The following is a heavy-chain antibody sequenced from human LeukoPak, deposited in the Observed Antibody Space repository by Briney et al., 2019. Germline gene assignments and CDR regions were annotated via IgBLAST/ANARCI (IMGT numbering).Heavy chain of an antibody. CDR2: RYYTGSA. J-gene: IGHJ4*02. D-gene: IGHD3-22*01. V-gene: IGHV4-59*01. CDR3: ARGGYESSGSYYFFDD. Sequence: SETLSLTCSLSGGFISGYYWNWIRQPPGKGLEWIGYRYYTGSANYNPSLKSRVTILVDTSKNQVSLKLTSVTAADTAEYYCARGGYESSGSYYFFDDWGQGTLVTVSS. CDR1: GGFISGYY.